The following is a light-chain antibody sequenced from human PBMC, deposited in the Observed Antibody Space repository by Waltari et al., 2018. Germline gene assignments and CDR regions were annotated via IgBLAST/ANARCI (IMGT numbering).Light chain of an antibody. J-gene: IGLJ1*01. CDR1: SSDIGAYNF. CDR2: DVN. V-gene: IGLV2-14*03. CDR3: SSYTTGSTRYV. Sequence: QSALTQPASVSGSPGQSITISCTGTSSDIGAYNFVSWYQKHPGKAPKVMIYDVNNRPSGFSSRFSGSKSGDTASLTISGLQAEDEADYYCSSYTTGSTRYVFGSGTKVTVL.